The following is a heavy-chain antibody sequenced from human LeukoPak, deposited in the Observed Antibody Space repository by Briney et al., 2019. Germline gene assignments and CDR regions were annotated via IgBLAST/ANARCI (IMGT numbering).Heavy chain of an antibody. J-gene: IGHJ4*02. CDR2: INHSGSA. CDR3: ARGQGTVTTH. D-gene: IGHD4-11*01. Sequence: PSQTLSLTCAVSGGSFSGYYWTWIRQPPGKGLEWIGEINHSGSANYNPSLMSRVTISLDTSKNHFSLNLSSVTAADTAVYYCARGQGTVTTHWGQGTLVTVSS. V-gene: IGHV4-34*01. CDR1: GGSFSGYY.